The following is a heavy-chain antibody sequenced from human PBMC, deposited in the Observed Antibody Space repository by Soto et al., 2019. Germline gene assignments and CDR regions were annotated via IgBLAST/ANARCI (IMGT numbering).Heavy chain of an antibody. CDR3: VRSYGDPPG. V-gene: IGHV3-74*01. D-gene: IGHD4-17*01. J-gene: IGHJ4*02. CDR1: GFTFSSDW. CDR2: INGDGTNT. Sequence: EVQLVESGGGVVQPGGSLRLSCAASGFTFSSDWMHWVRQAPGKGLVWVSRINGDGTNTDYADSVKGRFTISRYNPKNTLYLQMNSLSADDAAVYYCVRSYGDPPGWGQGTLVTVSS.